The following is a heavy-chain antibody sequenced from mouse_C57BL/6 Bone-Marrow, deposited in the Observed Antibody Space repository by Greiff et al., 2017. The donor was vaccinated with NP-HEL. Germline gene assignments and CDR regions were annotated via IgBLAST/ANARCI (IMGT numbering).Heavy chain of an antibody. V-gene: IGHV1-39*01. J-gene: IGHJ2*01. Sequence: EVQLQQSGPELVKPGASVKISCKASGYSFTDYNMNWVKQSNGKSLEWIGVINPNYGTTRYNPKFKGKATLTVDQASSTAYMKLNSLTSDDSAVYYCARVVLLRYYYDYWGQGTTLTVSS. CDR1: GYSFTDYN. D-gene: IGHD1-1*01. CDR3: ARVVLLRYYYDY. CDR2: INPNYGTT.